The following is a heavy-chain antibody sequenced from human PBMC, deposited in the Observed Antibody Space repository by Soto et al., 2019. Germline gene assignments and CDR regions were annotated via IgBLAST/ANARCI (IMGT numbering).Heavy chain of an antibody. CDR1: VGSISHDY. V-gene: IGHV4-59*01. D-gene: IGHD3-3*02. J-gene: IGHJ5*02. CDR3: ARDRSTYGGGGTGEVKENWFDP. Sequence: SEPLSLPCSVSVGSISHDYWSWIRQCPVKVLKWIGYAYYSGSTDYNPSLKSRVTMAVDTSKNQVSLKLNSVTTADTAVYYCARDRSTYGGGGTGEVKENWFDPWGPGTLVTVS. CDR2: AYYSGST.